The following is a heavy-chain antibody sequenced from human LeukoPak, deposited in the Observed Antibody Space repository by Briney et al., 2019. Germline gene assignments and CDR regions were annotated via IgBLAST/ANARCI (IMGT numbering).Heavy chain of an antibody. J-gene: IGHJ4*02. Sequence: PGGSLRLSCAASGFTFSSYEFHWVRQAPGKGLEWVSYISNSGSTIYYADSVKGRFTISRDNAKNSLYLQLNSLRAEDTAVYYCARDYGGSSPFDYWGQGTLVTVSS. D-gene: IGHD4-23*01. V-gene: IGHV3-48*03. CDR2: ISNSGSTI. CDR1: GFTFSSYE. CDR3: ARDYGGSSPFDY.